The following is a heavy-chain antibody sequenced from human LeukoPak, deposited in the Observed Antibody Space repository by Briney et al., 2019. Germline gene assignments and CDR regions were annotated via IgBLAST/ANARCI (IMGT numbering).Heavy chain of an antibody. CDR2: ISGSGGST. Sequence: GGSLRLSCAASGFTFSSYAMSWVRQAPGKGLEWVSAISGSGGSTYYADSVKGRFTISRDNSKNTLYLQMNSLRAEDTAVYYCAKGTGMATLGWECHPFDYWGQGTLVTVSS. V-gene: IGHV3-23*01. J-gene: IGHJ4*02. CDR3: AKGTGMATLGWECHPFDY. D-gene: IGHD5-24*01. CDR1: GFTFSSYA.